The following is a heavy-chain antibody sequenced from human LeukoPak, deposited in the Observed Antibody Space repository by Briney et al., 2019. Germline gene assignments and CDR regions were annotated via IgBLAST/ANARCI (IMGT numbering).Heavy chain of an antibody. CDR1: GFTVSSNY. V-gene: IGHV3-66*01. D-gene: IGHD3-10*01. Sequence: GGSLRLSCAASGFTVSSNYMSWVRQAPRKGLGWVSVIYSGGSTYYADSVKGRFTISRDNSKNTLYLQMNSLRAEDTAVYYCASGGVYGSGSRLDYWGQGTLVTVSS. CDR2: IYSGGST. CDR3: ASGGVYGSGSRLDY. J-gene: IGHJ4*02.